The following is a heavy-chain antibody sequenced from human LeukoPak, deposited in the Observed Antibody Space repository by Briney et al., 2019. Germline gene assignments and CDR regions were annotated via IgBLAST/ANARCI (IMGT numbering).Heavy chain of an antibody. J-gene: IGHJ4*02. CDR3: ARDRDWSFDY. D-gene: IGHD3/OR15-3a*01. CDR1: GFTFSSYE. Sequence: GGSLRLSCAASGFTFSSYEMNWVRQAPGKGLEWVSYISSRGTIIYYADSVEGRFTISRDNAKNSLYLQMHSLRDEDTAVYYCARDRDWSFDYWGQGTLVTVSS. V-gene: IGHV3-48*03. CDR2: ISSRGTII.